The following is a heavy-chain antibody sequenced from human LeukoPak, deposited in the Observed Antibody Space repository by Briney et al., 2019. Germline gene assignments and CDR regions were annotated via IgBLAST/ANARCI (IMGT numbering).Heavy chain of an antibody. CDR3: ARDPVGSSATLGYLDL. CDR2: A. D-gene: IGHD6-6*01. Sequence: ANYAQKFQGRVTITADESTSTAYVELSSLRSEDTAMYYCARDPVGSSATLGYLDLWGRGTLVTVFS. V-gene: IGHV1-69*01. J-gene: IGHJ2*01.